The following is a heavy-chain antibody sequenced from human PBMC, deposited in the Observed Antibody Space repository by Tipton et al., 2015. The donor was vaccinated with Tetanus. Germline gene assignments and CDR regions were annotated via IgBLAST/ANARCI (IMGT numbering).Heavy chain of an antibody. J-gene: IGHJ3*01. Sequence: TLSLTCTVSGGSLSSGTYYWGWIRQPPGKGLEWISYIFASGSTNYNPALKSRLTISMDTSKNQISLNLTSVTAADTAVYFCARRSYCTSTRCFDAFDLWGPGTRVTVSS. CDR3: ARRSYCTSTRCFDAFDL. V-gene: IGHV4-61*01. CDR1: GGSLSSGTYY. CDR2: IFASGST. D-gene: IGHD2-8*01.